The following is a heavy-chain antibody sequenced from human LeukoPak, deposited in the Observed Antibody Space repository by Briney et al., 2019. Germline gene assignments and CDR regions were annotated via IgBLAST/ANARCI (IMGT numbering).Heavy chain of an antibody. Sequence: SETLSLTCTVSGGSISSYYWSRIRQPPGKGLEWIGYIYYSGSTNYNPSLKSRVTISVDTSKNQFSLKLSSVTAVDTAVYYCARDPPPMSSGWYYYGMDVWGQGTTVTVSS. J-gene: IGHJ6*02. V-gene: IGHV4-59*01. CDR1: GGSISSYY. CDR3: ARDPPPMSSGWYYYGMDV. D-gene: IGHD6-19*01. CDR2: IYYSGST.